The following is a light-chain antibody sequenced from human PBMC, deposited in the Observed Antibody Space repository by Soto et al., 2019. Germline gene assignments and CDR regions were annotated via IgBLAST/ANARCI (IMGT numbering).Light chain of an antibody. J-gene: IGLJ1*01. CDR1: SSNIGSNT. CDR3: ASWDDSLNGPYV. Sequence: QPVLTQPPSASGTPGQRVTISCSGSSSNIGSNTVNWYQQLPGTAPQLLIYSNNQQPSGVPDRFSGSKSGTSASLAISGLQSEDEADYYCASWDDSLNGPYVFGTGTKLTVL. CDR2: SNN. V-gene: IGLV1-44*01.